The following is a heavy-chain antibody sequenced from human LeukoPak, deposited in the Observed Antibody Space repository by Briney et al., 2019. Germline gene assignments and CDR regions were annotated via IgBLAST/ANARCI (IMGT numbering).Heavy chain of an antibody. CDR1: GYTLTSYG. Sequence: ASVKVSCKASGYTLTSYGISWVRQAPGQGLEWMGWISAYNGNTNYAQKLQGRVTMTTDTSTSTAYMELRSLRAEDTAVYYCAREGGGLRLAPFDYWGQGTLVTVSS. CDR2: ISAYNGNT. J-gene: IGHJ4*02. D-gene: IGHD3-16*01. CDR3: AREGGGLRLAPFDY. V-gene: IGHV1-18*01.